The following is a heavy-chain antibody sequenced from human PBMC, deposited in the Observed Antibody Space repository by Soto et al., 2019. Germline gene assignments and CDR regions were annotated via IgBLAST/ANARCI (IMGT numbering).Heavy chain of an antibody. Sequence: EVQLVESGGGLVKPGGSLRLSCAASGFTFRRYTMNWVRQAPGQGLEWVSSISSSSSNIYYADSLKGRFTISRDNANTSLYLQMNSLGFGDTVVYLCGRGGPYDRGVGIDFWGQGTLVTVSS. CDR3: GRGGPYDRGVGIDF. CDR1: GFTFRRYT. D-gene: IGHD3-16*01. V-gene: IGHV3-21*04. J-gene: IGHJ4*02. CDR2: ISSSSSNI.